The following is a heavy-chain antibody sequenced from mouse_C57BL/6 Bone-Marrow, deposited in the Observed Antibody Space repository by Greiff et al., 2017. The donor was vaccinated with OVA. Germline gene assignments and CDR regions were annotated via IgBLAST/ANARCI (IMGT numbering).Heavy chain of an antibody. CDR1: GFTFSDFY. CDR2: SRNKANDYTT. V-gene: IGHV7-1*01. CDR3: ARDANWDWYFDV. J-gene: IGHJ1*03. D-gene: IGHD4-1*01. Sequence: VQLKESGGGLVQSGRSLRLSCATSGFTFSDFYMEWVRQAPGKGLEWIAASRNKANDYTTEYSASVKGRFIVSRDTSQSILYLQMNALRAEDTAIYYCARDANWDWYFDVWGTGTTVTVSS.